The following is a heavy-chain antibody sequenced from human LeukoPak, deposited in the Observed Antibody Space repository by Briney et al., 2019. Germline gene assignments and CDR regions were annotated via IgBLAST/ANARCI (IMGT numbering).Heavy chain of an antibody. CDR1: GFTFSSYW. Sequence: GGSLRLSCAASGFTFSSYWMSWLRQAPGKGLEWLANIKQDGSEKYYVDSVKGRFTISRDNAKNSLYLQMNSLRAEDRAVSYCAREWDIVVVPAALNWFDPWGQGTLVTVSS. J-gene: IGHJ5*02. D-gene: IGHD2-2*01. CDR3: AREWDIVVVPAALNWFDP. V-gene: IGHV3-7*01. CDR2: IKQDGSEK.